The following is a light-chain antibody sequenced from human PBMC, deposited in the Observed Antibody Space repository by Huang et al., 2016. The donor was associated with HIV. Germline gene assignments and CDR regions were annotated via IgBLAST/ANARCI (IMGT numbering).Light chain of an antibody. V-gene: IGKV4-1*01. CDR3: QQYYDALIT. CDR1: QSVLYSSNNKNY. J-gene: IGKJ5*01. Sequence: DIVMTQSPDSLAVSLGGRATIKCKSSQSVLYSSNNKNYVAWYQHKSGQPPKLLIYWASTRESVVPDRFSGSGSGTDFTLTISRLQAEDVAVYYCQQYYDALITFGQGTRLEVK. CDR2: WAS.